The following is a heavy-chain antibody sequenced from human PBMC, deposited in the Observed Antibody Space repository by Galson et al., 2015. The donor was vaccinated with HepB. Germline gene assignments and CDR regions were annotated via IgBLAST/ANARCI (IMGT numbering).Heavy chain of an antibody. Sequence: SLRLSCAASGFTFSSYAMHWVRQAPGKGLEWVAVISYDGSNKYYADSVKGRFTISRDNSKNTLYLQMNSLRDEDTAVYYCARIGVVTPYYYYYYMDVWGKGTTVTVSS. CDR1: GFTFSSYA. CDR2: ISYDGSNK. V-gene: IGHV3-30-3*01. CDR3: ARIGVVTPYYYYYYMDV. J-gene: IGHJ6*03. D-gene: IGHD3-3*01.